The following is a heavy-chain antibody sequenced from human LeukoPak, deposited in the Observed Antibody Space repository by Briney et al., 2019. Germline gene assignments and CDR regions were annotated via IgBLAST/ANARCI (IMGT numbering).Heavy chain of an antibody. V-gene: IGHV1-46*01. D-gene: IGHD3-22*01. CDR1: GYTFTNYY. CDR2: IDPSAGST. CDR3: ARAHYASSNIKVPFDV. J-gene: IGHJ6*04. Sequence: ASVKVSCKASGYTFTNYYMHWVRQAPGQGLEWMGVIDPSAGSTTYAQKFQGRVTMTRDTATSTVYMELSSLRSEDTAVYYCARAHYASSNIKVPFDVWGKGTTVTVSS.